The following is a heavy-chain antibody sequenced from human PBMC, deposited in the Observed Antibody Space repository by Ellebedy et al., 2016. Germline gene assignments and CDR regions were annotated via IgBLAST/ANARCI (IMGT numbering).Heavy chain of an antibody. J-gene: IGHJ4*02. V-gene: IGHV4-59*01. CDR1: GGSISSYY. CDR3: ARKLDGTYIDY. CDR2: IYYSGST. Sequence: SETLSLXXTVSGGSISSYYWSWIRQPPGKGLEWIGHIYYSGSTNYNPSLKSRVTISLDTSKNQFSLNLSSATAADTAVYYCARKLDGTYIDYWGRGTLVTVSS. D-gene: IGHD6-13*01.